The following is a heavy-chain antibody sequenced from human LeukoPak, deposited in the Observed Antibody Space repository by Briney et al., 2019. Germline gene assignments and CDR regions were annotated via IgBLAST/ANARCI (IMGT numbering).Heavy chain of an antibody. CDR2: ISAYNGNT. V-gene: IGHV1-18*01. CDR3: ARTPKASYYGDISGLPCLDY. CDR1: GYTFTSYG. Sequence: GASVKVSCKASGYTFTSYGISWVRQAPGQGLEWMEWISAYNGNTNYAQKLQGRVTMTTDTSTSTAYMELRSLRSDDTAVYYCARTPKASYYGDISGLPCLDYWGQGTLVTVSS. D-gene: IGHD4-17*01. J-gene: IGHJ4*02.